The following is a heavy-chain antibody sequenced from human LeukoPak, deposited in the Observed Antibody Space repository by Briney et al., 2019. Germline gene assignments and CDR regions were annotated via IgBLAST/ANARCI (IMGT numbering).Heavy chain of an antibody. V-gene: IGHV3-48*03. J-gene: IGHJ4*02. CDR2: ISSSGSTI. CDR1: GFTFSSYE. Sequence: VGSLRLSCAASGFTFSSYEMNWVRQAPGKGLEWVSYISSSGSTIYYADSVKGRFTISRDNAKNSLYLQMNSLRAEDTAVYYCAKTTVTTSLPFDYWGQGTLVTVSS. CDR3: AKTTVTTSLPFDY. D-gene: IGHD4-17*01.